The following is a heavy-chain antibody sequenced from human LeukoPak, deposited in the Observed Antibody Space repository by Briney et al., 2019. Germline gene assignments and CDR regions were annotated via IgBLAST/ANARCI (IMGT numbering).Heavy chain of an antibody. CDR3: AKVDVDIVATISARLDY. CDR2: ISGSGGST. CDR1: GFTFSSYA. Sequence: GGSLRLSCAASGFTFSSYAMSWVRQAPGKGLEWVSAISGSGGSTYYADSVKGRFTISRDNSKNTLYLQMNSLRAEDTAVYYCAKVDVDIVATISARLDYWGQGTLVTVSS. V-gene: IGHV3-23*01. D-gene: IGHD5-12*01. J-gene: IGHJ4*02.